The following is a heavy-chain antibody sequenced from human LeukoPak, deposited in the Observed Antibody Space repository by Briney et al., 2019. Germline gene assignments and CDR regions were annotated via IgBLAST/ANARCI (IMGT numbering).Heavy chain of an antibody. CDR2: IWYDGSNK. CDR1: GFTFSSFP. D-gene: IGHD3-22*01. J-gene: IGHJ4*02. CDR3: ARSGRGYYDSLDH. Sequence: PGGSLRLSCAVSGFTFSSFPFHWVRQAPGKGLEWVALIWYDGSNKYYADSVKGRFTISRDNPNNTLYLQMNSLRAEDTAVYYCARSGRGYYDSLDHWGQGDLVTVSS. V-gene: IGHV3-33*08.